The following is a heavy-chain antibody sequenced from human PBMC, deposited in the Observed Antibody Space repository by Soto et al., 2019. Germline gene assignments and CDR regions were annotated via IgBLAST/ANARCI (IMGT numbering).Heavy chain of an antibody. J-gene: IGHJ5*02. CDR3: ARGGIAARKGRWFDP. V-gene: IGHV4-59*01. Sequence: SETLSLTCTVAGGSISDYYWSWIRQPPGKGLEWIGYIHYSGSTNYNPSLKSRVTISVNTSKNQFSLKLRSVTAADTAVYYCARGGIAARKGRWFDPWGQGTLVTVSS. CDR2: IHYSGST. D-gene: IGHD6-6*01. CDR1: GGSISDYY.